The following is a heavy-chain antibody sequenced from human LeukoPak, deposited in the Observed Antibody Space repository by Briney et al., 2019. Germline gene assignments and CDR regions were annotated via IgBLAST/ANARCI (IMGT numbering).Heavy chain of an antibody. Sequence: GRSLRLSCAASGFTFSSYGMHWVRQAPGKGLEWMAIISYDGSDKYYADSVKGRFTISRDNSKNTLYLQMNSLRVEDTAVFYCARSSSYDSSGYPPHLDYWGQGTLVTVSS. CDR1: GFTFSSYG. CDR3: ARSSSYDSSGYPPHLDY. D-gene: IGHD3-22*01. CDR2: ISYDGSDK. J-gene: IGHJ4*02. V-gene: IGHV3-30*03.